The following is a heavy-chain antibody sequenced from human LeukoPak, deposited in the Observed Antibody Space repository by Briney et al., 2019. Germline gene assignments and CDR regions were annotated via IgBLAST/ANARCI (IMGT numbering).Heavy chain of an antibody. CDR3: ARDSGSITMNYYFDY. Sequence: PAETLSLTRTVSNRSISSYYWSWIRQPAGKGLEWIGRIYTIGSTNYNPSLKSRVTTSVDTSKNQFFLKLSSVTAADTAVYYCARDSGSITMNYYFDYWGQGTLVTVSS. J-gene: IGHJ4*02. CDR1: NRSISSYY. D-gene: IGHD3-22*01. V-gene: IGHV4-4*07. CDR2: IYTIGST.